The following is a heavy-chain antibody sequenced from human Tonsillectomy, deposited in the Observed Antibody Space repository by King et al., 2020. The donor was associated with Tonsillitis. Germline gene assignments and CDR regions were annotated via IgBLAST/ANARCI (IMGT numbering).Heavy chain of an antibody. CDR1: GGSIGSGSYY. Sequence: QLQESGPGLVKPSQTLSLTCTVSGGSIGSGSYYWRWIRQPAGKGLEWIGHIYPSETTNYNLSLKSRVTISVDTSKNHFSLKMSSVTAADTAVYYCARSPTYGDHLSFYYYYYMDVWGKGTTVTVSS. V-gene: IGHV4-61*02. CDR2: IYPSETT. CDR3: ARSPTYGDHLSFYYYYYMDV. J-gene: IGHJ6*03. D-gene: IGHD4-17*01.